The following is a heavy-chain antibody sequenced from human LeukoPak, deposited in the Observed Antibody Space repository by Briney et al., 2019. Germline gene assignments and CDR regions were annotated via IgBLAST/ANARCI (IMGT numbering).Heavy chain of an antibody. D-gene: IGHD2-2*01. J-gene: IGHJ4*02. CDR1: GFTFSSYA. Sequence: TGGSLRLSCAASGFTFSSYAMHWVRQAPGKGLEWVAVISYDGSNKYYADSVKGRFTISRDNSKNTLYLQMNSLRAEDTAVYYCARDVIAPAAMEYPDYWGQGTLVTVSP. CDR2: ISYDGSNK. CDR3: ARDVIAPAAMEYPDY. V-gene: IGHV3-30*01.